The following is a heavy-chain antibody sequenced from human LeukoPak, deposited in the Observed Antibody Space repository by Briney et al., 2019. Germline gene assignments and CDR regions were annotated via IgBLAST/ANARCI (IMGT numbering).Heavy chain of an antibody. J-gene: IGHJ3*02. V-gene: IGHV1-69*05. CDR1: GYTFTGYY. D-gene: IGHD5-12*01. CDR3: ASLRGLHAFDI. Sequence: ASVKVSCKASGYTFTGYYIHWVRQAPGQGLEWMGGIIPIFGTANYAQKFQGRVTITTDESTSTAYMELSSLRSEDTAVYYCASLRGLHAFDIWGQGTMVTVSS. CDR2: IIPIFGTA.